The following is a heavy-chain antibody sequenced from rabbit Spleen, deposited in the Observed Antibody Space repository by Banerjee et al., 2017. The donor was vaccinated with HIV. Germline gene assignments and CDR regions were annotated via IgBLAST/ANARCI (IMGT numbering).Heavy chain of an antibody. CDR3: VRDRADIGGDYGPYYFDF. Sequence: QSLEESGGDLVKPGASLTLTCTASGLDFSSSDWIYWVRQAPGKGLEWIGYIDPIFGITYYASWVNGRFSISRENTRNTVYLKLNSLTAADTATYFCVRDRADIGGDYGPYYFDFWGQGTLVTVS. V-gene: IGHV1S43*01. J-gene: IGHJ4*01. CDR2: IDPIFGIT. D-gene: IGHD2-1*01. CDR1: GLDFSSSDW.